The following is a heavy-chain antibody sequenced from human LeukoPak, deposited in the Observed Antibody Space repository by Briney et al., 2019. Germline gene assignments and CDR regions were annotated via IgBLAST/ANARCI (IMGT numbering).Heavy chain of an antibody. Sequence: GGSRRLSWAASGSTFTSYAMSWVRQAPGKGRGWVSAISGNGGSTYYADSVKGRFTISRDNSKNTLYLQMNSLRAEGTAVYYCAKGAMTTVTDFDYWGQGTLVTVSS. CDR3: AKGAMTTVTDFDY. CDR1: GSTFTSYA. D-gene: IGHD4-17*01. CDR2: ISGNGGST. V-gene: IGHV3-23*01. J-gene: IGHJ4*02.